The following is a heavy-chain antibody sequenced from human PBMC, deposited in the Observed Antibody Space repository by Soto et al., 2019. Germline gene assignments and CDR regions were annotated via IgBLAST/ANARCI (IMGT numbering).Heavy chain of an antibody. Sequence: QVQLVESGGGVVQPGRSLRLSCAASGFTFSSYAMHWVRQAPGKGLEWVAVISYDGSNKYYADSVKGRFTSSRDNSKNTLYLQMKSLRAEDTAVYYCARPHVYGGNPLFYWGQGTLGTVSS. CDR1: GFTFSSYA. V-gene: IGHV3-30-3*01. CDR3: ARPHVYGGNPLFY. D-gene: IGHD4-17*01. CDR2: ISYDGSNK. J-gene: IGHJ4*02.